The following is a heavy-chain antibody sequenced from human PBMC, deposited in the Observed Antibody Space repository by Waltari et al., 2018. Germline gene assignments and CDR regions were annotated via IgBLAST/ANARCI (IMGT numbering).Heavy chain of an antibody. CDR2: IWYNGSNK. V-gene: IGHV3-33*01. D-gene: IGHD3-9*01. J-gene: IGHJ4*02. Sequence: QVQLVESGGGVVQPGRSLRLSCAASGFTFSSYGMHWVRQAPGKGLEWVAVIWYNGSNKYYAESVKGRFIISRDNSKNTLYLQMNSLRAEDTAVYYCARAHYDILTGKDYWGQGTLVTVSS. CDR3: ARAHYDILTGKDY. CDR1: GFTFSSYG.